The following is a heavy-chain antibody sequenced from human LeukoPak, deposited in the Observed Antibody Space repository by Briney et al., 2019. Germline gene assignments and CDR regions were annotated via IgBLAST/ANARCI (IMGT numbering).Heavy chain of an antibody. Sequence: PSETLSLTCSVSGASIGGSSHYWAWIRQPPGKGPEWIGSIYYSGSTYYNPSLKSRVTISVDTSQNQFSLKVTFLTVADTAVYYCATLTTTSTWGQGTLVTVSS. V-gene: IGHV4-39*01. CDR2: IYYSGST. D-gene: IGHD4-17*01. CDR3: ATLTTTST. J-gene: IGHJ4*02. CDR1: GASIGGSSHY.